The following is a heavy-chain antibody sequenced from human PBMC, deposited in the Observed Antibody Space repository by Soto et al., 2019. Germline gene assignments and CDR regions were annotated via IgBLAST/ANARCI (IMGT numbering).Heavy chain of an antibody. J-gene: IGHJ6*02. D-gene: IGHD3-16*01. Sequence: ASVKVSCKVSGGTFSSYTISWVRQAPGQGLEWMGWISPYTGNTHSATRVQGRLTMTTDTSTSTAYMDLGSLTSDDTAVYYCVMVDNYVTPTPQDVWGQGTTVTVSS. CDR1: GGTFSSYT. CDR2: ISPYTGNT. V-gene: IGHV1-18*01. CDR3: VMVDNYVTPTPQDV.